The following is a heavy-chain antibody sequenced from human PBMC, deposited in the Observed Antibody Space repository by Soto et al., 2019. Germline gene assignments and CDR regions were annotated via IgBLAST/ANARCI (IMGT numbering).Heavy chain of an antibody. CDR2: INPSGGST. CDR3: AGTSLRRRGWFDP. V-gene: IGHV1-46*01. CDR1: GYTFTSYY. Sequence: QVQLVQSGAEVKKPGASVKVSCKASGYTFTSYYMHWVRQAPGQGLEWMGIINPSGGSTSYAQKAQGRVTVARDRSTSTVYMELSSLRSEDTAVYYFAGTSLRRRGWFDPWGQLTLVTVSS. J-gene: IGHJ5*02.